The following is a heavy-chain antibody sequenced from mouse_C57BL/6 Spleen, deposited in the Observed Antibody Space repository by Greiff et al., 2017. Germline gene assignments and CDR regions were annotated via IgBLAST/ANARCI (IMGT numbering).Heavy chain of an antibody. CDR3: AKDYDYDEFFDY. Sequence: VQLQQPGAELVKPGASVKLSCKASGYTFTSYWMHWVKQRPGQGLEWIGMIHPNSGSTNYNEKFKSKATLTVDKSSSTAYMQLSSLTSEDSAVYYCAKDYDYDEFFDYWGQGTTLTVSS. D-gene: IGHD2-4*01. CDR1: GYTFTSYW. J-gene: IGHJ2*01. V-gene: IGHV1-64*01. CDR2: IHPNSGST.